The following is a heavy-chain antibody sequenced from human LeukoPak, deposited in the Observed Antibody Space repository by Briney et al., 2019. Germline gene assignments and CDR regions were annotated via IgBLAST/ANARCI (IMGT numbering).Heavy chain of an antibody. V-gene: IGHV4-61*02. CDR3: ARGYCSGGTCYLYFDY. CDR1: GGSISSGSYY. Sequence: SETLSLTCTVSGGSISSGSYYWSWIRQPAGKGLEWIGRIYTSGSTDYNPSLKSRVTISLDTSKNQFSLKLSSVTAADTAVYYCARGYCSGGTCYLYFDYWGQGTLVTVSS. J-gene: IGHJ4*02. D-gene: IGHD2-15*01. CDR2: IYTSGST.